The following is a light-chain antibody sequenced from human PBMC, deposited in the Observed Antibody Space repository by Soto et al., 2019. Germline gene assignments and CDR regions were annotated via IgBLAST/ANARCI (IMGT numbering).Light chain of an antibody. Sequence: QSVLTQPASVSGSPGQSITISCTGTSSDVGDYNYVSWYQQYPGKAPKLIIYGVRNRPSGVSNRFSGSKFGNTASLTISGLQAEDEADYFCTSYTTSTTHYVFGAGTKLTVL. CDR2: GVR. J-gene: IGLJ1*01. CDR3: TSYTTSTTHYV. CDR1: SSDVGDYNY. V-gene: IGLV2-14*01.